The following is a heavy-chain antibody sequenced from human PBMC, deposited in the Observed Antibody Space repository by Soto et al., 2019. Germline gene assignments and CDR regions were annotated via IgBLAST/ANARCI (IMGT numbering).Heavy chain of an antibody. CDR2: IKQDGSEK. CDR1: EFTFMNYW. J-gene: IGHJ4*02. V-gene: IGHV3-7*01. CDR3: ARGGFYPHY. Sequence: EGHLVESGGDLVQPGGSLRRACAASEFTFMNYWMSWVRQAPGKGLEWVAHIKQDGSEKYYVDSVKGRFTISRDNANNSLHLQMNRLRAEDTAIYYCARGGFYPHYWGQGTLVTVSS.